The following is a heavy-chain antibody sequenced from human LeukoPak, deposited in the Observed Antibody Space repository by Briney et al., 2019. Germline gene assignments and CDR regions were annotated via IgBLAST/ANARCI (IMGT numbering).Heavy chain of an antibody. CDR3: ATRADYFDY. CDR1: GFTFSSYW. J-gene: IGHJ4*02. D-gene: IGHD1-26*01. CDR2: INGDGGRT. V-gene: IGHV3-74*01. Sequence: GGSLRLSCAASGFTFSSYWMHWVRQAPGKGLVWVSCINGDGGRTNYADSVKGRFTISRDNAKNSLYLQMNSLRAEDTAVYYCATRADYFDYWGQGTLVTVSS.